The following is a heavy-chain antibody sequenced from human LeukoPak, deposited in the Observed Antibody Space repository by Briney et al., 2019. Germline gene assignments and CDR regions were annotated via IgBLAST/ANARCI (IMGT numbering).Heavy chain of an antibody. CDR3: ARAFVDTAMVYLEHNAFDI. J-gene: IGHJ3*02. V-gene: IGHV4-59*01. CDR2: IYYSGST. Sequence: PSETLSHPCTVSGGSLSSYYGSWIRQPPGKGLEWIGYIYYSGSTNYNPSLKSRVTISVDTSKNQFSLKLSSVTAADTAVYYCARAFVDTAMVYLEHNAFDIWGQGTMVTVSS. CDR1: GGSLSSYY. D-gene: IGHD5-18*01.